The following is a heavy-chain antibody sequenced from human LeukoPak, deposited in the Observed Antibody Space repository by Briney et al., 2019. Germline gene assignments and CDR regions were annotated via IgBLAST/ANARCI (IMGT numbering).Heavy chain of an antibody. CDR2: ISGSGGNT. Sequence: GGSLRLSCAASGFTFSSYALSWVRQAPGKGLEWVSGISGSGGNTYYADSVKGRFTISRDNSKSILYLQMNSLRAEDTAVYYCAKANCGSECYYYLDSWGQGTLVTVSS. CDR1: GFTFSSYA. V-gene: IGHV3-23*01. D-gene: IGHD2-21*01. CDR3: AKANCGSECYYYLDS. J-gene: IGHJ4*02.